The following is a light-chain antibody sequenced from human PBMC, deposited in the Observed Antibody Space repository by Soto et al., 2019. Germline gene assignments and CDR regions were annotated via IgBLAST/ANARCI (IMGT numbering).Light chain of an antibody. CDR1: SSDVGSYNL. CDR3: CSYAGSNTYV. V-gene: IGLV2-23*02. J-gene: IGLJ1*01. CDR2: GVT. Sequence: QSVLTQPASVSGSPGQSITISCTGTSSDVGSYNLVPWYQQHPGKAPKFMIYGVTKRPSGVSNRFSGSKSGNTASLTISGLQAEDEADYYCCSYAGSNTYVFGTGTKVTVL.